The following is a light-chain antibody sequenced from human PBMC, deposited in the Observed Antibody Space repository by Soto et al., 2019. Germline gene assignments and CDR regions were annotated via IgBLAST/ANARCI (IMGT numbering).Light chain of an antibody. V-gene: IGLV1-51*01. CDR3: GTWDSSLSVAV. Sequence: SVLTQPPSVSAAPGQKVTISCSGSSSNIGNNYVSWYQHLPGTAPKLLIYDNNKRPSGIPDRFSGSKSGTSATLGITGLQTGDEADYYCGTWDSSLSVAVLGGGTKLTVL. CDR1: SSNIGNNY. J-gene: IGLJ3*02. CDR2: DNN.